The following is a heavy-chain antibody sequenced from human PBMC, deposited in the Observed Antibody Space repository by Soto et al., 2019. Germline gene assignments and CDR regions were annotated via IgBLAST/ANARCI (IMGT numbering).Heavy chain of an antibody. CDR3: VRVANGGLFDY. D-gene: IGHD2-15*01. Sequence: SETLSLTCTVSRCSITNSYWTWVRQPPGKRLEWIGYIHYTGTTDHNPSLRGRVTMSVDTSNNQFSLKLSSVTAADTAVYYCVRVANGGLFDYCGPENMVTVAS. J-gene: IGHJ4*02. V-gene: IGHV4-59*01. CDR2: IHYTGTT. CDR1: RCSITNSY.